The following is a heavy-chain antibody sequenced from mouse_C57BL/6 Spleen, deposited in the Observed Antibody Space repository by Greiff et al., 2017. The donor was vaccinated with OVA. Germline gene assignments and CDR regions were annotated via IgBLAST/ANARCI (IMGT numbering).Heavy chain of an antibody. CDR2: IHPNSGST. D-gene: IGHD2-4*01. V-gene: IGHV1-64*01. CDR3: ARGYYDYEGGLMDY. CDR1: GYTFTSYW. Sequence: QVQLQQPGAELVKPGASVKLSCKASGYTFTSYWMHWVKQRPGQGLEWIGMIHPNSGSTNYNEKFKSKATLTVDKSSSTAYMQLSSLTSEDSAVYYCARGYYDYEGGLMDYWGQGTSVTVSS. J-gene: IGHJ4*01.